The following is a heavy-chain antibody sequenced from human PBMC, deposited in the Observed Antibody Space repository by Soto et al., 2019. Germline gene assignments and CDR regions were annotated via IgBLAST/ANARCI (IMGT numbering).Heavy chain of an antibody. CDR2: IYASGAT. D-gene: IGHD3-10*01. CDR3: ARSHSFDGSIYHYYFDF. Sequence: PSETLSLTCTVSGGSISTYYWSWIRQPPGGTLEWIGYIYASGATTYNPSLESRVTMSVGMPNNEFSLELTSLTAADTAVYYCARSHSFDGSIYHYYFDFWGQGTLVTVS. CDR1: GGSISTYY. V-gene: IGHV4-59*01. J-gene: IGHJ4*02.